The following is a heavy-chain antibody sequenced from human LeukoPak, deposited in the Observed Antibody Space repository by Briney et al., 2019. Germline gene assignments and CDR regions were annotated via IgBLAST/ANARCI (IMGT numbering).Heavy chain of an antibody. CDR2: ISSDGSNK. CDR3: ARAEGWFDP. CDR1: GFTFTSYA. Sequence: GGSLRLSCAASGFTFTSYAMHWVRQAPGKGLEWVTIISSDGSNKYYADSVKGRFTISRDKSKNTLFLQMNSLRAEDTAVYYCARAEGWFDPWGQGTLVTVSS. V-gene: IGHV3-30*04. J-gene: IGHJ5*02.